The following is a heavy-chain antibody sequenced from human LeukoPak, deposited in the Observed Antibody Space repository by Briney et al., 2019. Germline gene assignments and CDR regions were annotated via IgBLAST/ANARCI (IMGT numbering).Heavy chain of an antibody. J-gene: IGHJ1*01. CDR1: GYTFTGYY. Sequence: EASVTVSCKASGYTFTGYYMHWVRQAPGQGLEWMGWINPNSGGTNYAQKFQGRVTMTRDTSISTAYMELSRLRSDDTAVYYCASLIATAAPVTPPLAEYFQHWGQGTLVTVSS. V-gene: IGHV1-2*02. D-gene: IGHD6-13*01. CDR3: ASLIATAAPVTPPLAEYFQH. CDR2: INPNSGGT.